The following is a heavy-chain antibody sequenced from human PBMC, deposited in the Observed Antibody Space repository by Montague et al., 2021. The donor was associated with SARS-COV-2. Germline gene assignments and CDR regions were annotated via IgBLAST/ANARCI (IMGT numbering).Heavy chain of an antibody. CDR3: AATDYSASGKYDF. D-gene: IGHD3-10*01. CDR2: IYYSGTT. CDR1: GGSISGYF. V-gene: IGHV4-59*08. J-gene: IGHJ4*02. Sequence: SETLSLTCTVSGGSISGYFWSWIRQSPGKGLEWIGYIYYSGTTKYNPALKSRVAISLETSKNQFSLKLNSVTAADTAAYYCAATDYSASGKYDFWGQGTWVTVSS.